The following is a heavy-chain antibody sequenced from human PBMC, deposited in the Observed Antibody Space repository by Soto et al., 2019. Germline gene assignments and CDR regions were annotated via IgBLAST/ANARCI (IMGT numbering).Heavy chain of an antibody. J-gene: IGHJ6*02. V-gene: IGHV4-59*08. D-gene: IGHD3-10*01. CDR1: GGSISSYY. CDR2: VHHSWGS. Sequence: QVQLQESGPGLVEPSETMSLSCTVSGGSISSYYWSWFRQSPGKRMEWIGYVHHSWGSSYNPSLQSRAAISLDTSKSQFSLKVTSVTATDTAVYYCARQGFGPLHGLVDVWGQGTTVTVSS. CDR3: ARQGFGPLHGLVDV.